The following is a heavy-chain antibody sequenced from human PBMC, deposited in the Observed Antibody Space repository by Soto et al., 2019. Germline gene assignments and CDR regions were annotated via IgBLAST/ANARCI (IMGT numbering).Heavy chain of an antibody. CDR1: GYTFTSYG. D-gene: IGHD3-3*01. Sequence: ASVKVSCKASGYTFTSYGISWVRQAPGQGLEWMGWISAYNGNTNYAQKLQGRVTMTTDTSTSTAYMELRSLRSDDTAVYYCAGGAYDFWSGYFAPYYYYYYMDVWGKGTTVTVSS. CDR2: ISAYNGNT. V-gene: IGHV1-18*01. J-gene: IGHJ6*03. CDR3: AGGAYDFWSGYFAPYYYYYYMDV.